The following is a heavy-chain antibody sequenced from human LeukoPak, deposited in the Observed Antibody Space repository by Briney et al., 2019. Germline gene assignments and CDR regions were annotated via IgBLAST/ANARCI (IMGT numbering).Heavy chain of an antibody. CDR1: GYTFTSYY. Sequence: ASVKDSCKASGYTFTSYYMHWVRQAPGQGLEWMGIINPSGGSTSYAQKFQGRVTMTRDMSTSTVYMELSSLRSEDTAVYYCARKLERGAFDIWGQGTMVTVSS. CDR2: INPSGGST. J-gene: IGHJ3*02. D-gene: IGHD1-1*01. CDR3: ARKLERGAFDI. V-gene: IGHV1-46*01.